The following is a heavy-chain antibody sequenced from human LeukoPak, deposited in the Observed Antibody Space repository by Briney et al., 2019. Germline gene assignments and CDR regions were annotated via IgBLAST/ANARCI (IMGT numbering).Heavy chain of an antibody. CDR3: ARRGSGWSGAPLGS. J-gene: IGHJ5*02. CDR2: ISYSGGT. D-gene: IGHD6-19*01. Sequence: SETLSLTCTVSGDSISSTTSYWGWIRQPPGKGLEWIGSISYSGGTYYNPPLKSRVTISVDTSKDQFFLKLTPVTAAETAVYYGARRGSGWSGAPLGSWGQGTLVTVSS. CDR1: GDSISSTTSY. V-gene: IGHV4-39*01.